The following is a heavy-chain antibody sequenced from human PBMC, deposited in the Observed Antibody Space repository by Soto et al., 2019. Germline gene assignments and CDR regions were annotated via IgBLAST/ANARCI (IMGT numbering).Heavy chain of an antibody. CDR2: INPNSGGT. J-gene: IGHJ6*02. Sequence: ASVKVSCKASGYTFTGYDMHWVRQAPGQGLEWMGWINPNSGGTNYAQKFQGWVTMTRDTSISTAYMELSRLRSDDTAVYYCARDKRAGTSYGMDVWGQGTTVTVSS. CDR1: GYTFTGYD. D-gene: IGHD2-2*01. CDR3: ARDKRAGTSYGMDV. V-gene: IGHV1-2*04.